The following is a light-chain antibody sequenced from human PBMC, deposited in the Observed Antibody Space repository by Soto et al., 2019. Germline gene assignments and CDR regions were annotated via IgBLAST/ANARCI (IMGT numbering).Light chain of an antibody. Sequence: QSVLTQSPSASASLGASVKLTCTLSSGHSIYAIAWHQQQPEKGPRYLMKLNSDGSHSKGDGIPDRFSGSSSGAERYLTISSLQSEDEADYYCQTWGTGIQLFGGGTKLTVL. V-gene: IGLV4-69*01. CDR3: QTWGTGIQL. CDR1: SGHSIYA. J-gene: IGLJ2*01. CDR2: LNSDGSH.